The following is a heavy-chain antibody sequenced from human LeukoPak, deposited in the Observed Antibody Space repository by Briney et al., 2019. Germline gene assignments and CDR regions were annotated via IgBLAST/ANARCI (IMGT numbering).Heavy chain of an antibody. Sequence: GASLKISCKGSGYSFTSYWISWVRQMPGKGLERMGRIDPSDSYTNYSPSFQGHVTISADKSISTAYLQWSSLKASDTAMYYCARGDYDILTGINWGQGTLVTVSS. CDR3: ARGDYDILTGIN. CDR1: GYSFTSYW. V-gene: IGHV5-10-1*01. J-gene: IGHJ4*02. D-gene: IGHD3-9*01. CDR2: IDPSDSYT.